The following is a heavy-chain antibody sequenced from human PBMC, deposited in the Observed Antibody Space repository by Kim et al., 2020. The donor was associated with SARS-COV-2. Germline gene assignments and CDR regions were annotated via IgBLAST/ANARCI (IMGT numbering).Heavy chain of an antibody. Sequence: NPNSGGTNYARKFQGRVTMTRDTSISPAYMELSRLGADDTAVYYCARSWDVWGQGTTVTVSS. V-gene: IGHV1-2*02. CDR2: NPNSGGT. CDR3: ARSWDV. J-gene: IGHJ6*02.